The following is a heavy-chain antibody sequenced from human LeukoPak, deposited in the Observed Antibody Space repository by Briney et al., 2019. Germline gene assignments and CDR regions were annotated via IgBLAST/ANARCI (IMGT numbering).Heavy chain of an antibody. CDR1: DDPINSGVYY. J-gene: IGHJ6*03. CDR3: ARAXKXSGRSRNFYLDV. D-gene: IGHD1-26*01. V-gene: IGHV4-61*09. Sequence: SETLSLTCTVSDDPINSGVYYWNWIRQPAGKGLEWIGHIYTSGTTTNSNPSLKSRVAISLDTSKNHLSLKLTSVTAADTAVXYCARAXKXSGRSRNFYLDVWGKGTTVTVSX. CDR2: IYTSGTTT.